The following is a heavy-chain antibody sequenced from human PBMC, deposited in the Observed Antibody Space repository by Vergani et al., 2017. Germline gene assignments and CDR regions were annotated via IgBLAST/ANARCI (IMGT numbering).Heavy chain of an antibody. J-gene: IGHJ4*02. CDR3: ARHPECSGWYRCYFDY. Sequence: QVQLQESGPGLVKPSETLSLTCTVSGGSISSYYWSWIRQPPGKGLEWIGYIYYSGSTNYNPSLKSRVTISVDTSKNQFSLKLSSVTAADTAVYYCARHPECSGWYRCYFDYWGQGTLVTGSS. CDR1: GGSISSYY. V-gene: IGHV4-59*08. D-gene: IGHD6-19*01. CDR2: IYYSGST.